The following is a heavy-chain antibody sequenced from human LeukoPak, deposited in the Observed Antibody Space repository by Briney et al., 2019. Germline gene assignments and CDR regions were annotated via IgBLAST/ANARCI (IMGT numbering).Heavy chain of an antibody. CDR1: GYTFTSYG. D-gene: IGHD3-22*01. Sequence: ASVKVSCKASGYTFTSYGISWVRQAPGQGLEWMGWISAYNGNTNYAQKLQGRVTMTTDTSTSTAYMELRSLRSDDTAVYYCARDSYDSSGYYGVDEFDYWGQGTLVAVSS. CDR3: ARDSYDSSGYYGVDEFDY. V-gene: IGHV1-18*01. CDR2: ISAYNGNT. J-gene: IGHJ4*02.